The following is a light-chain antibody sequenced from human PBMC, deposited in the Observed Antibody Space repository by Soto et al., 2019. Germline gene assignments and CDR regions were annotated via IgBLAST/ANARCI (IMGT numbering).Light chain of an antibody. V-gene: IGLV2-14*01. J-gene: IGLJ2*01. CDR2: DVS. CDR1: GSDVGGYNY. Sequence: QSALTQPASVSGSPGQSITISCTGTGSDVGGYNYVSWYQQHPGKAPKVMIYDVSNRPSGVSNRFSGSKSGNTASLTISGLQDEDEADYYCSSYKSASTPLVFGAGTKLTVL. CDR3: SSYKSASTPLV.